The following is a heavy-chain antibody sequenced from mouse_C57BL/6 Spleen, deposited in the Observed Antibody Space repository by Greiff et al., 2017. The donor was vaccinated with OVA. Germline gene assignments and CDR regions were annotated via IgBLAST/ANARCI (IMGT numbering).Heavy chain of an antibody. CDR3: TPYYYGSRSY. CDR1: GFTFSNYW. V-gene: IGHV6-3*01. D-gene: IGHD1-1*01. CDR2: IRLKSDNYAT. J-gene: IGHJ2*01. Sequence: EVKLEESGGGLVQPGGSMKLSCVASGFTFSNYWMNWVRQSPEKGLEWVAQIRLKSDNYATHYAESVKGRFTISRDDSKSSVYLQMNNLRAEDTGIYYCTPYYYGSRSYWGQGTTLTVSS.